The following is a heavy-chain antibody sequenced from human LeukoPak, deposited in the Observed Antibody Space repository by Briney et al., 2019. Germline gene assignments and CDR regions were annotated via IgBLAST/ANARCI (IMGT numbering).Heavy chain of an antibody. Sequence: SETLSLTCTVSGGSISSSSYYWGWIRQPPGKGLEWIGSVYYSGSTYYNPSPKSRVTISVDTSKNQFSLKLSSVTAADTAVYYCARVRGMGSPTFDYWGQGTLVTVSS. D-gene: IGHD2-8*01. V-gene: IGHV4-39*07. CDR1: GGSISSSSYY. J-gene: IGHJ4*02. CDR3: ARVRGMGSPTFDY. CDR2: VYYSGST.